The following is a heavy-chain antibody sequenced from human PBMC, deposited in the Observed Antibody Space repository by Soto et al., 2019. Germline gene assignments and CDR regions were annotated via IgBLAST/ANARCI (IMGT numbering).Heavy chain of an antibody. J-gene: IGHJ5*02. CDR1: GGSVSSNSDS. V-gene: IGHV4-30-2*01. D-gene: IGHD3-10*01. CDR2: IYHSGST. Sequence: PSETLSLTCTVSGGSVSSNSDSWSWIRQPPGKGLEWIGYIYHSGSTYYDPSLKSRVTISVDRSKNQFSLKLSSVTAADTAVYYCARVPGPWGQGTLVTVSS. CDR3: ARVPGP.